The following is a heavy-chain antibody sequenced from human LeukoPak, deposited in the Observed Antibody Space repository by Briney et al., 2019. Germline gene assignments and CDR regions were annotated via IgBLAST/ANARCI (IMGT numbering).Heavy chain of an antibody. D-gene: IGHD2/OR15-2a*01. CDR1: GFTFSDYY. V-gene: IGHV3-11*04. J-gene: IGHJ4*02. Sequence: GGSLRLSCAASGFTFSDYYMSWIRQAPGKGLEWISYIGSSGSTIYYADSVKGRFTISRDNAKNSVSLQMNNLRAEDTAVYYCTRDATQYLRYGYFDSWGQGILVTVSS. CDR2: IGSSGSTI. CDR3: TRDATQYLRYGYFDS.